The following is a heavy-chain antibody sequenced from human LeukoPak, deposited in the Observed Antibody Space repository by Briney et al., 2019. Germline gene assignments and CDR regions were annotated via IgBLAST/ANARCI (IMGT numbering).Heavy chain of an antibody. Sequence: GGSLRLSCAASGFTFDDYAMHWVRQAPGRGLEWVSGINWNGGSTGYADSVKGRFTISRDNAKNSLYLQMNSLRAEDTALYYCARSGAVANPIDYWGQGTLVTVSS. J-gene: IGHJ4*02. V-gene: IGHV3-20*04. CDR1: GFTFDDYA. CDR2: INWNGGST. D-gene: IGHD6-19*01. CDR3: ARSGAVANPIDY.